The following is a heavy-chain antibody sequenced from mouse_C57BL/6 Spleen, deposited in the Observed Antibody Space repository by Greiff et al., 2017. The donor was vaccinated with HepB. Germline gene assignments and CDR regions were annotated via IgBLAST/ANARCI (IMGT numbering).Heavy chain of an antibody. D-gene: IGHD1-1*01. CDR3: TRRGSYYSGSSLHWYFDV. J-gene: IGHJ1*03. V-gene: IGHV1-15*01. Sequence: QVQLQQSGAELVRPGASVTLSCKASGYTFTDYEMHWVKQTPVHGLEWIGAIDPDTGGTAYNQKFKGKAILTADKSSSTAYMELRSLTSGDSAVYYCTRRGSYYSGSSLHWYFDVWGTVTTVTVSS. CDR1: GYTFTDYE. CDR2: IDPDTGGT.